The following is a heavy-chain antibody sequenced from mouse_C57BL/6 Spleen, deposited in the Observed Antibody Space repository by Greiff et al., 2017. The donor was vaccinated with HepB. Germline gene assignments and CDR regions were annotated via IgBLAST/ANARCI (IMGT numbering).Heavy chain of an antibody. V-gene: IGHV1-50*01. CDR2: IDPSDSYT. J-gene: IGHJ2*01. Sequence: QVQLQQPGAELVKPGASVKLSCKASGYTFTSYWMQWVKQRPGQGLEWIGEIDPSDSYTNYNQKFKGKATLTVDTSSSTAYMQLSSLTSEYSAVYYCARSREGNYWGQGTTLTVSS. CDR3: ARSREGNY. CDR1: GYTFTSYW.